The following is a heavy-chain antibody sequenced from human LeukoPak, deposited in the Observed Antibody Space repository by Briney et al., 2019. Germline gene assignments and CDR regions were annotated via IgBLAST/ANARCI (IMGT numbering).Heavy chain of an antibody. J-gene: IGHJ4*02. CDR2: IYSGGGT. CDR1: GFTFSSYA. V-gene: IGHV3-66*01. Sequence: PGGSLRLSCAGSGFTFSSYAMSWVRQAPGKGLEWVSLIYSGGGTYYADSVKGRFTISRDNSRNTLSLQMNSLRVDDTAVYYCARGFRSVTTWGYFDYWGQGALVTVSS. CDR3: ARGFRSVTTWGYFDY. D-gene: IGHD4-17*01.